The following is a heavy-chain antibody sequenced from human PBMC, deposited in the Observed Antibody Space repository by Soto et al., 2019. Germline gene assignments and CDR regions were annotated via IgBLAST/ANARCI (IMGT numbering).Heavy chain of an antibody. CDR2: ISGSGGST. CDR1: GFTFSSYA. D-gene: IGHD3-22*01. V-gene: IGHV3-23*01. Sequence: GGSLRLSCAASGFTFSSYAMSWVRQAPGKGLEWVSAISGSGGSTYYADSVKGRFTISRDNSKNTLYLQMNSLRAEDTAVYYCANTFSPVISFHFDYWGQGTLVTVSS. CDR3: ANTFSPVISFHFDY. J-gene: IGHJ4*02.